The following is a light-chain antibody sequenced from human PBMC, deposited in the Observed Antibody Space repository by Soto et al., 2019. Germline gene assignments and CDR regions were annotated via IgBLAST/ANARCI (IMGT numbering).Light chain of an antibody. CDR3: LQYVRSPPSWT. CDR2: DAS. CDR1: QSVSSSY. Sequence: ETVLTQSPGTLSLSPGERATLSCRASQSVSSSYLAWYQQKPGQAPRLLIYDASSRATGIPDRFSGSGSGTHFTLTISRLEPEDFAVYYCLQYVRSPPSWTFGQGTKVEIK. J-gene: IGKJ1*01. V-gene: IGKV3-20*01.